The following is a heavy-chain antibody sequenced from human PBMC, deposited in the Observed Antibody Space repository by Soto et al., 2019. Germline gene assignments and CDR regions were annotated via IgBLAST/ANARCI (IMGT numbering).Heavy chain of an antibody. V-gene: IGHV4-39*01. D-gene: IGHD2-2*01. CDR1: GGSISSSSYY. Sequence: SETLSLTCTVSGGSISSSSYYWGWIRQPPGKGLEWIGSIYYSGSTYYNPSLKSRVTISVDTSKNQFSLKLSSVTAADTAVYYCASHSSYCSSTSCYVSQNYYYYGMDVWGQGTTVTVSS. J-gene: IGHJ6*02. CDR3: ASHSSYCSSTSCYVSQNYYYYGMDV. CDR2: IYYSGST.